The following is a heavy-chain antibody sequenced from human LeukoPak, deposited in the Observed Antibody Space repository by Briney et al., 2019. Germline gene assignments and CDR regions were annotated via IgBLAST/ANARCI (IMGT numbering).Heavy chain of an antibody. Sequence: TSETLSLTCTVSGGSISSGSDYCSWIRQPAGKGREWIGRMYTSGSTNYNPSIKSRVTISVDTSKHQFSLKLSSVTAADTAVYYCASDSSSDILTGYYNSFDYWGQGPLVTVSS. CDR1: GGSISSGSDY. CDR2: MYTSGST. V-gene: IGHV4-61*02. J-gene: IGHJ4*02. D-gene: IGHD3-9*01. CDR3: ASDSSSDILTGYYNSFDY.